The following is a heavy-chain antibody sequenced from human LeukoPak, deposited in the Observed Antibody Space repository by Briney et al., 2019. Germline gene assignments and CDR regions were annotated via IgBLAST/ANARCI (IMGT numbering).Heavy chain of an antibody. D-gene: IGHD3-10*01. CDR2: INHSGST. CDR1: GGSFSGYC. J-gene: IGHJ4*02. V-gene: IGHV4-34*01. Sequence: SETLSLTCAVYGGSFSGYCWSWIRQPPGKGLEWIGEINHSGSTNYNPSLKSRVTISVDTSKNQFSLKLSSVTAADTAVYYCARGSYYGSGSYYTSGTLFDYWGQGTLVTVSS. CDR3: ARGSYYGSGSYYTSGTLFDY.